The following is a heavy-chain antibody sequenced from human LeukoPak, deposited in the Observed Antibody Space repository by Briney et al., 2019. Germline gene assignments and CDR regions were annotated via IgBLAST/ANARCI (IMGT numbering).Heavy chain of an antibody. Sequence: GESLKISCKGSGYSFTSYWIGWVRQMPGKGLEWMGIIYPGDSDTRYSPSFQGQVTISADKSISTAYLQWSSLKASDTAMYYCARRPTVVPAATDAFDIWGRGTMVTVSS. CDR2: IYPGDSDT. CDR1: GYSFTSYW. D-gene: IGHD2-2*01. CDR3: ARRPTVVPAATDAFDI. J-gene: IGHJ3*02. V-gene: IGHV5-51*01.